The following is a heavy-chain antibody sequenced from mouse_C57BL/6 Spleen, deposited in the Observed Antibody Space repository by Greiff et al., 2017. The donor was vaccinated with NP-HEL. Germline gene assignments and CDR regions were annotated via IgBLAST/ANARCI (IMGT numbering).Heavy chain of an antibody. CDR1: GYTFTSYW. J-gene: IGHJ2*01. D-gene: IGHD2-4*01. CDR2: IYPGNSDT. Sequence: EVQLQQSGTVLARPGASVKMSCKTSGYTFTSYWMHWVKQRPGQGLEWIGAIYPGNSDTSYNQKFKGKAKLTAVTSASTAYMELSSLTNEDSAVYYCTRVAYDYDDGDDYWGQGTTLTVSS. V-gene: IGHV1-5*01. CDR3: TRVAYDYDDGDDY.